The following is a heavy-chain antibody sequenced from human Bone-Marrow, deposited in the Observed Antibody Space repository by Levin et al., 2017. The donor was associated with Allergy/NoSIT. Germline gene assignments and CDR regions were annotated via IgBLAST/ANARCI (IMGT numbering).Heavy chain of an antibody. Sequence: LSLPCAASGFTFRASSMHWVRQAPGKGLDWVAVLSYDGSDKYYADSVKGRFTVSRDNSKNTLYLQMSSLGAEDTAVYYCAKVGWFGELVGGSFEYWGQGTLVTVSS. D-gene: IGHD3-10*01. V-gene: IGHV3-30-3*01. CDR1: GFTFRASS. J-gene: IGHJ4*02. CDR2: LSYDGSDK. CDR3: AKVGWFGELVGGSFEY.